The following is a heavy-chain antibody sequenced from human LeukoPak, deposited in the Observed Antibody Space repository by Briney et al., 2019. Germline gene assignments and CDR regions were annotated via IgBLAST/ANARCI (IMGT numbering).Heavy chain of an antibody. Sequence: ASVRVSCKASGYTFTIYGIGWVRQAPGQGVGWMGWISAYNGNTNYAQKLQGRVTMTTDTSTSTAYMELRSLRSDDTAVYYCAISSGYCFDYWGQGTLVTVSS. D-gene: IGHD3-22*01. V-gene: IGHV1-18*01. CDR1: GYTFTIYG. CDR2: ISAYNGNT. CDR3: AISSGYCFDY. J-gene: IGHJ4*02.